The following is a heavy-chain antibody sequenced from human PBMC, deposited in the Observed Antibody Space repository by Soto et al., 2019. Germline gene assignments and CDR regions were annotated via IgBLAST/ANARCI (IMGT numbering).Heavy chain of an antibody. D-gene: IGHD3-22*01. V-gene: IGHV3-9*01. J-gene: IGHJ3*02. CDR2: ISWNSASI. CDR3: AKERNYYDSSGYYYGSAFDI. Sequence: PGGSLRLSCAASGFTFDDYAMHWVRQAPGKGPEWVSGISWNSASIGYADSVKGRFTISRDNAKKSLYLQMNSLRAEDTAVYYCAKERNYYDSSGYYYGSAFDIWGQGAMVTVSS. CDR1: GFTFDDYA.